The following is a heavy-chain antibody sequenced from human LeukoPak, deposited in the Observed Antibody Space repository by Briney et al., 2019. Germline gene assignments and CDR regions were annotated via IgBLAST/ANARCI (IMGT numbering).Heavy chain of an antibody. D-gene: IGHD5-18*01. CDR1: GYTFTSYD. V-gene: IGHV1-8*03. J-gene: IGHJ4*02. CDR3: ARAPPHGGVDTAMAD. CDR2: MNPNSGNT. Sequence: GASVKVSCKASGYTFTSYDINWVRQATGQGLEWMGWMNPNSGNTGYAQKFQGRVTITRNTSISTAYMGLSSLRSEDTAVYYCARAPPHGGVDTAMADWGQGTLVTVSS.